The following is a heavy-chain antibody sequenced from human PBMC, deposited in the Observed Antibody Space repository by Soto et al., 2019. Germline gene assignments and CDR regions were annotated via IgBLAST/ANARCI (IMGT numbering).Heavy chain of an antibody. J-gene: IGHJ4*02. CDR1: GYSLTELS. Sequence: GXSVKVCCKVSGYSLTELSMQWVRQAPGKGLEWMGGFDPEDGETIYAQKFQGRVTMTEDTSTDTAYMELSSLRSEDTAVYFCATDHIAARPHYFDYWGQGTLVTVSS. V-gene: IGHV1-24*01. D-gene: IGHD6-6*01. CDR2: FDPEDGET. CDR3: ATDHIAARPHYFDY.